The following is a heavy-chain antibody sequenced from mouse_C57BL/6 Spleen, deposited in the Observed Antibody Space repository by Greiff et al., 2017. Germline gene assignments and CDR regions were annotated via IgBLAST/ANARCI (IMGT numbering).Heavy chain of an antibody. CDR2: ILPGSGST. Sequence: QVQLQQSGAELMKPGASVKLSCKATGYTFTGYWIEWVKQRPGHGLEWIGEILPGSGSTNYTEKFKGKATFTADTSSNTAYMQLRSLTTSDSAIYDCAGRYYYGSSPFAYWGQGTLVTVSA. V-gene: IGHV1-9*01. D-gene: IGHD1-1*01. CDR3: AGRYYYGSSPFAY. CDR1: GYTFTGYW. J-gene: IGHJ3*01.